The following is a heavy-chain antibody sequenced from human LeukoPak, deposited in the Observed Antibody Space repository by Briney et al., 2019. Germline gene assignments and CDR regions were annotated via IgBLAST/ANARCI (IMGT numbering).Heavy chain of an antibody. J-gene: IGHJ3*02. CDR3: AREISRYYYGSGSYYAFDI. Sequence: GGSLRLSCAASGFTFSSYWMSWVRQAPGKGLEWVANIKQDGSEEYYVDSVKGRFTISRDNAKNSLYLQMNSLRAEDTAVYYCAREISRYYYGSGSYYAFDIWGQGTMVTVSS. CDR1: GFTFSSYW. CDR2: IKQDGSEE. V-gene: IGHV3-7*01. D-gene: IGHD3-10*01.